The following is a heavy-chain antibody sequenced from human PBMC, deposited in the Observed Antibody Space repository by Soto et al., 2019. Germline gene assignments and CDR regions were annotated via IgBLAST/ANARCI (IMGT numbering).Heavy chain of an antibody. D-gene: IGHD2-15*01. CDR2: IIPIFGTA. CDR3: ASVVVVAARAYYYYYMDV. CDR1: GGTFSSYA. Sequence: QVQLVQSGAEVKKPGSSVKVSCKASGGTFSSYAISWVRQAPGQGLEWMGGIIPIFGTANYAQKFQGRVTITADESTSTAYMELSSLRSEDTAVYYCASVVVVAARAYYYYYMDVWQRDHGHRLL. J-gene: IGHJ6*03. V-gene: IGHV1-69*01.